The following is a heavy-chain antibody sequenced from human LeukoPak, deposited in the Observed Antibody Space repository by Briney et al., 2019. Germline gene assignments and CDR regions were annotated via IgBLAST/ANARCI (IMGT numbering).Heavy chain of an antibody. CDR1: GYTFTGYY. J-gene: IGHJ6*03. CDR2: INPNSGGT. V-gene: IGHV1-2*02. Sequence: GASVKVSCKASGYTFTGYYMHWVRQAPGQGLEWMGWINPNSGGTNYAQKFQGRVTMTRDTSISTAYMELSRLRSDDTAVYYCARDRGKWVAIRYYYYMDVWGKGTTVTVSS. D-gene: IGHD5-12*01. CDR3: ARDRGKWVAIRYYYYMDV.